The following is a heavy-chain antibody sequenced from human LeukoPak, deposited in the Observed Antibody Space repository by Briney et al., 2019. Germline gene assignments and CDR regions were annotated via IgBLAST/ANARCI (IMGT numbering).Heavy chain of an antibody. CDR2: ISDDGRNQ. D-gene: IGHD4-17*01. V-gene: IGHV3-30*18. CDR3: AKRPSDYGDYVTYFDY. J-gene: IGHJ4*02. CDR1: GFSFISYG. Sequence: GGSLRLSCAASGFSFISYGLHWVRQAPGKGLEWVGVISDDGRNQEYADSVKGRFTISRDNSKDTLYLQLNSLRDEDTAVYYCAKRPSDYGDYVTYFDYWGQGTLVTVSS.